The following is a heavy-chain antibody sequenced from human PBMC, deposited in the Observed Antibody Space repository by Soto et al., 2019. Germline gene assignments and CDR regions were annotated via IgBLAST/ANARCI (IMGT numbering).Heavy chain of an antibody. Sequence: GASVKVSCKASGFTFTSSAVQWVRQARGQRLEWIGWIVVGSGNTNYAQKFQERVTITRDMSTSTAYMEPSSLRSEDTAVYYCAAARRGYSYGTPNRYGMDVWGQGTTVTVSS. D-gene: IGHD5-18*01. CDR3: AAARRGYSYGTPNRYGMDV. CDR2: IVVGSGNT. J-gene: IGHJ6*02. CDR1: GFTFTSSA. V-gene: IGHV1-58*01.